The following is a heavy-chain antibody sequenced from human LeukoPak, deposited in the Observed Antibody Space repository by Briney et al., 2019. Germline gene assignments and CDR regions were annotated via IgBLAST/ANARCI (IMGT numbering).Heavy chain of an antibody. Sequence: GGSLRLSCAASGFTFSSYAMTWVRQAPGKGLEWVASISSDSSYIDYADSVKGRFTISRDNAKNSLFLKTDTLRGDDTGIYYCARDPNVLGITPYYFDFWGQGTLVTVSS. CDR2: ISSDSSYI. D-gene: IGHD3-10*02. CDR1: GFTFSSYA. CDR3: ARDPNVLGITPYYFDF. J-gene: IGHJ4*02. V-gene: IGHV3-21*01.